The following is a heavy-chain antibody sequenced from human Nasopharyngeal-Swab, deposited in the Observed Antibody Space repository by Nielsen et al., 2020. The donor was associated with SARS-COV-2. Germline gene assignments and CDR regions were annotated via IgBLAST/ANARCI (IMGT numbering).Heavy chain of an antibody. V-gene: IGHV3-48*01. CDR2: ISSSSSTI. Sequence: GGSLRLSCAASGFTFSSYSMNWVRQAPGKGLEWVSYISSSSSTIYYADSVKGRFTISRDNSKNTLYLQMNSLRAEDTAVYYCASSVVTAGAGALYYYGMDVWGQGTTVTVSS. J-gene: IGHJ6*02. CDR3: ASSVVTAGAGALYYYGMDV. CDR1: GFTFSSYS. D-gene: IGHD3-22*01.